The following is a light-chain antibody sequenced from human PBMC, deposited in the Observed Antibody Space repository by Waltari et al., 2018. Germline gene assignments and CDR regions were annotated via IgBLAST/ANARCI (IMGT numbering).Light chain of an antibody. CDR2: GAS. V-gene: IGKV3-20*01. Sequence: EIVLTQSPGTLSLSPGEGATLSCRTSQSVTRALAWYQQKPGQAPRLLIYGASNRATGIPDRFSGSGSGTDFSLTIGSLEPEDFAVYYCQHYLRLPVTFGQGTKVEVK. CDR1: QSVTRA. J-gene: IGKJ1*01. CDR3: QHYLRLPVT.